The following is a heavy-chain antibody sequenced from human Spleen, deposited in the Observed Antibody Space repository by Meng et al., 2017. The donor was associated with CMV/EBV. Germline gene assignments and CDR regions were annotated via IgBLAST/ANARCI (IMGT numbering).Heavy chain of an antibody. V-gene: IGHV1-69*05. CDR3: AVLEHNIADLVYYYYGMDV. CDR2: IIPLFGTA. J-gene: IGHJ6*02. D-gene: IGHD1/OR15-1a*01. Sequence: SVKVSCKASGGTFSSYAISWVRQAPGQGLEWMGGIIPLFGTANYAQKFQGRVTITTDESTSTAYMELSSLRSEDTAVYYCAVLEHNIADLVYYYYGMDVWGQGTTVTVSS. CDR1: GGTFSSYA.